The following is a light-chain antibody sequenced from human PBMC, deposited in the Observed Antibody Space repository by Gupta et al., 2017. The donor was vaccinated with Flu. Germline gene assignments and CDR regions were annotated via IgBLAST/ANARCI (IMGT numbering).Light chain of an antibody. V-gene: IGKV3-15*01. Sequence: EIVMTHSPATLSVSPGERATLSCRASQSVSRYLAWYQQKPGQAPRLLIYGASTRATGVPARFSGSGSGTEFTLTISSRQSEDFAVYYCQHKNNCPRTFGQGTKVEIK. J-gene: IGKJ1*01. CDR2: GAS. CDR1: QSVSRY. CDR3: QHKNNCPRT.